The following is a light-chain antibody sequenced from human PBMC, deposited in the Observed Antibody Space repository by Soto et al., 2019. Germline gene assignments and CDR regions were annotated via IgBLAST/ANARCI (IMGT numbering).Light chain of an antibody. J-gene: IGLJ3*02. CDR2: STN. V-gene: IGLV8-61*01. CDR1: SGSVSPSHY. Sequence: QTVVTHGPSFSVSPGGTVTLTCDLSSGSVSPSHYPSWYQQTPGQAPRTLIYSTNTRSSGVPDRFSGSILGNKAALTITGAQADDESDYYCVLYMGSGIWVFGGGTKLTVL. CDR3: VLYMGSGIWV.